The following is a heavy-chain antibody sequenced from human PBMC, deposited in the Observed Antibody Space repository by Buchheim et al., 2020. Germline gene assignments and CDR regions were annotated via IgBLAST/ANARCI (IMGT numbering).Heavy chain of an antibody. CDR1: GYTFTSYY. CDR3: ARGTKLELFFSASMAGGY. V-gene: IGHV1-46*01. D-gene: IGHD1-7*01. CDR2: INPSGGST. Sequence: QVQLVQSGAEVKKPGASVKVSCKASGYTFTSYYMHWVRQAPGQGLEWMGIINPSGGSTSYAQKFQGRVTMTRDTSTSTVYGELSSPRSEDTAVYYCARGTKLELFFSASMAGGYWGQGTL. J-gene: IGHJ4*02.